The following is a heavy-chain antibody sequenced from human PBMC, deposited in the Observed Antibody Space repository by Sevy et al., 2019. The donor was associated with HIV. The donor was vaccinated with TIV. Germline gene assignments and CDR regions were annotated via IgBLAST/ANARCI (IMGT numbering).Heavy chain of an antibody. J-gene: IGHJ4*02. CDR3: ARKYDSSGYFDY. CDR2: ISGTGGSGDKT. V-gene: IGHV3-23*01. D-gene: IGHD3-22*01. CDR1: GFTFTSYS. Sequence: GGSLRLSCAASGFTFTSYSMNWVRQAPGKGLEWVAGISGTGGSGDKTNYADSVKGRFTISRDDSKNSLYLQLNSLRAEDTAIYYCARKYDSSGYFDYWGQGTLVTVSS.